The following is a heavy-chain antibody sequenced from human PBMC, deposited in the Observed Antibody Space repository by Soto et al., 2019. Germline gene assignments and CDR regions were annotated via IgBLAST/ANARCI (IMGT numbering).Heavy chain of an antibody. CDR3: ARDPSIVATMGSIYYYYGMDV. J-gene: IGHJ6*02. D-gene: IGHD5-12*01. V-gene: IGHV3-7*01. CDR1: GFIFSSDW. CDR2: IKQDGSEK. Sequence: GGSLRLSCAASGFIFSSDWMHWVRQAPGKGLEWVANIKQDGSEKYYVDSVKGRFTISRDNAKNSLYLQMNSLRAEDTAVYYCARDPSIVATMGSIYYYYGMDVWGQGTTVTVSS.